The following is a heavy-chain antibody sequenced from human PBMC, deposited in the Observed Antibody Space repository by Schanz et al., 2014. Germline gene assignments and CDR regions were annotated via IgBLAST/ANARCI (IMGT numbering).Heavy chain of an antibody. J-gene: IGHJ6*03. CDR3: ARDAVALVPEYFMDV. Sequence: QVQLVQSGAELRKPGTSVKVSCKTSGYTFSNDDINWVRQAIGQGPEWMGWMQPDSGKTHYAEKFQGRVTITRDTLASTAYMDVSSLRSEDTAVYYCARDAVALVPEYFMDVWGKGTPVTVSS. D-gene: IGHD2-15*01. CDR1: GYTFSNDD. V-gene: IGHV1-8*01. CDR2: MQPDSGKT.